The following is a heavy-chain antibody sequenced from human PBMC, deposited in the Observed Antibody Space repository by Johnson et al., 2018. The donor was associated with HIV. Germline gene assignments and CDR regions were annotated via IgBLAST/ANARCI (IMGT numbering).Heavy chain of an antibody. D-gene: IGHD2-2*01. CDR2: IFSVGNT. CDR3: ARGGVVHDAFDM. J-gene: IGHJ3*02. Sequence: VQLVESGGGLVQPGGSLRLSCAASGITVSSNYMSWVRQAPGKGLEWVSLIFSVGNTYYADSVKGRFTLSRDNSKNTLYLQLSSLRTEDTAVFYCARGGVVHDAFDMWGQGTMVTVSS. CDR1: GITVSSNY. V-gene: IGHV3-66*02.